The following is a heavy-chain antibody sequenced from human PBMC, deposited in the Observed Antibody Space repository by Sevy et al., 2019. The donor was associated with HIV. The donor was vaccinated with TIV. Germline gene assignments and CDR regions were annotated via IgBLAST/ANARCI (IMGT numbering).Heavy chain of an antibody. V-gene: IGHV1-18*04. CDR2: ISAYNGNT. J-gene: IGHJ5*02. CDR3: ARDSVVVVAATPAGWFDP. D-gene: IGHD2-15*01. Sequence: ASVKVSCKASGYTFTSYGISWVRQAPGQGLEWMGWISAYNGNTNYAQKLQGRVTMPTDTSTSTAYMELRSLRSDDTAVYYCARDSVVVVAATPAGWFDPWGQGTLVTISS. CDR1: GYTFTSYG.